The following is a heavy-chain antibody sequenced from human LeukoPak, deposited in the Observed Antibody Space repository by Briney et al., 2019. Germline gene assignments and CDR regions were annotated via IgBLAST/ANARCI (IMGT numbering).Heavy chain of an antibody. CDR3: ARDRDYGGNLFDY. Sequence: ASVKVSCQASGYTFTSYAISWVRQAPGQGLEWMGWISADNGNTDYAQRFQGRVTMTTDTSTSTAYMELRSLRSDDTAVYYCARDRDYGGNLFDYWGQGTLVTVSS. CDR2: ISADNGNT. D-gene: IGHD4-23*01. J-gene: IGHJ4*02. CDR1: GYTFTSYA. V-gene: IGHV1-18*01.